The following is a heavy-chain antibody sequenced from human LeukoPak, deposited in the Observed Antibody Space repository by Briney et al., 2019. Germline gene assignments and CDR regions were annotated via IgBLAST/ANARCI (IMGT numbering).Heavy chain of an antibody. CDR2: IIPILGIA. CDR3: ARGPARGNWFDP. D-gene: IGHD3-10*01. V-gene: IGHV1-69*04. CDR1: GGTFSSYA. Sequence: SVKVSCKASGGTFSSYAISWVRQAPGQGLEWMGRIIPILGIANYAQKFQGRVTITADKSTSTAYMELSSLRSEDTAVYYCARGPARGNWFDPWGQGTLVTVSS. J-gene: IGHJ5*02.